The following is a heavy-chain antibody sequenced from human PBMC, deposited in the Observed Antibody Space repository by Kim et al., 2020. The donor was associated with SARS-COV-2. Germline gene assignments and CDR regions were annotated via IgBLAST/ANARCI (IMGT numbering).Heavy chain of an antibody. CDR2: ISPGGAL. V-gene: IGHV3-23*01. J-gene: IGHJ4*02. CDR3: AKLGSTMILVVAR. Sequence: GGSLRLSCAASGFTLGNFAMSWVRQAPGKGPEWVSGISPGGALYYADSVKGRFTVSRDNSKNTIYLQMNGLRVEDTAVYYCAKLGSTMILVVARWGQGTL. CDR1: GFTLGNFA. D-gene: IGHD3-22*01.